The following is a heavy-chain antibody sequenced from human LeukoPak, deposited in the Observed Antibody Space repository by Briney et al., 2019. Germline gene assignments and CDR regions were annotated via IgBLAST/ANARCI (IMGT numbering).Heavy chain of an antibody. J-gene: IGHJ4*02. V-gene: IGHV3-48*04. CDR3: ARNDGFDY. Sequence: GGSLRLSCVASGFTFSSYSMNWVRQAPGKGLEWVSYISRSGRTIYYADSVKGRFTISRDNAKNSLYLQMNSLRAEDTAVYYCARNDGFDYWGQGTLVTVSS. CDR1: GFTFSSYS. D-gene: IGHD1-1*01. CDR2: ISRSGRTI.